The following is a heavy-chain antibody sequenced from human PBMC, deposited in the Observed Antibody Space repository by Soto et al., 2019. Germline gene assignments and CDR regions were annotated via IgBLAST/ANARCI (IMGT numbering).Heavy chain of an antibody. V-gene: IGHV1-69*12. J-gene: IGHJ6*02. CDR3: ASSVAKYYYYGMDV. CDR2: IIPIFGTA. Sequence: QVQLVQSGAEVKKPGSSVKVSCKASGGTFSSYAISWVRQAPGQGLEWMGGIIPIFGTANYAQKFQGRVTISADEYRSTAYMGLSSRRSEDTAVYYCASSVAKYYYYGMDVWGQGTTVTVSS. D-gene: IGHD5-12*01. CDR1: GGTFSSYA.